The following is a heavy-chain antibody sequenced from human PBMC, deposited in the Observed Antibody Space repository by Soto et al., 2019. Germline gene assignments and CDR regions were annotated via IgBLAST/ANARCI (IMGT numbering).Heavy chain of an antibody. CDR3: ARSPGYFTISSLYP. Sequence: QVQLQESGPGLVKPSETLSLTCAVSGDSISSVNWWSWVRQSPGQGLEWIGDIYHTGITNYNPSLQSRVTISVDKFKNEFSLNLTSVTAADTAVYYCARSPGYFTISSLYPWGQGTLVTVSS. CDR1: GDSISSVNW. CDR2: IYHTGIT. J-gene: IGHJ5*02. V-gene: IGHV4-4*02. D-gene: IGHD2-8*01.